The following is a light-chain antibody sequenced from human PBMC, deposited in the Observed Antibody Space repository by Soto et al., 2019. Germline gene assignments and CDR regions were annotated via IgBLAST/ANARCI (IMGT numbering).Light chain of an antibody. J-gene: IGLJ1*01. V-gene: IGLV2-14*01. Sequence: QSVLAQLASVSGSPGQSITISCTGTSSDVGAYNSVSWYQQHPGKAPKLIIYDVSTRPSGISDRFSGSKSGNTASLTISGLQAEDESDYYCSSYTTSVTYVFGTGPKFTVL. CDR2: DVS. CDR3: SSYTTSVTYV. CDR1: SSDVGAYNS.